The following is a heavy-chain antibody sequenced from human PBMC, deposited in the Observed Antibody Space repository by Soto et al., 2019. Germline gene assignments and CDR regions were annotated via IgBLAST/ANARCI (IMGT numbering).Heavy chain of an antibody. CDR2: INTYNGNT. J-gene: IGHJ6*02. CDR1: GYTFTSYG. D-gene: IGHD3-16*01. CDR3: AMVDVYVTPSPEDV. V-gene: IGHV1-18*01. Sequence: QVKLVQSGAEVKNPGASVKVSCKASGYTFTSYGIGWTRQAPGQGLEWMGWINTYNGNTNYAQNVQGRVTLTTDTSTSTAYMELRSLRSNDTAIYYCAMVDVYVTPSPEDVWGQGTTVIVS.